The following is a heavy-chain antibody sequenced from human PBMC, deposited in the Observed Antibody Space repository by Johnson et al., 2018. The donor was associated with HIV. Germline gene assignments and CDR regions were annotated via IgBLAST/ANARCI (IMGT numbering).Heavy chain of an antibody. CDR2: ISYDGNNK. D-gene: IGHD3-10*01. CDR1: GFTFSSYA. Sequence: QVQLVESGGGVVQPGRSLRLSCAASGFTFSSYAMHLVRQAPGKGLEWVAVISYDGNNKYYADSVKGRFIISRDNSKNTLYLQMDSLRAEDTAVYYCARDKGYYGSGTDAFDIWGQGTLVTVSS. CDR3: ARDKGYYGSGTDAFDI. J-gene: IGHJ3*02. V-gene: IGHV3-30*04.